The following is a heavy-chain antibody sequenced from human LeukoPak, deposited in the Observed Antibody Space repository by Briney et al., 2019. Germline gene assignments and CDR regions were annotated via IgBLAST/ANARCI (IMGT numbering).Heavy chain of an antibody. V-gene: IGHV3-74*01. Sequence: RGSLRLSCAASGYTFSRYWMHWVRQGPGKGLVWVSRINEDGSSTSYAESVRGRFTISRDNAKNTLYLQMNSLGAEDAAVYYCTTDTFGARDSWGQGTLVTVSS. CDR3: TTDTFGARDS. CDR2: INEDGSST. D-gene: IGHD3-10*01. J-gene: IGHJ4*02. CDR1: GYTFSRYW.